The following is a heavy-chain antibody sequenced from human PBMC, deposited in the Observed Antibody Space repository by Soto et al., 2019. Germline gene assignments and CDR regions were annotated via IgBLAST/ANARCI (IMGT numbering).Heavy chain of an antibody. CDR2: FDPEDGET. J-gene: IGHJ4*02. V-gene: IGHV1-24*01. CDR3: ATEGVYSPIDY. Sequence: SAKPCSKVRRYTINYLSMHSLQQAPGKGLEWMGGFDPEDGETIYAQKFQGRVTMTEDTSTDTAYMELSSLRSEDTAVYYCATEGVYSPIDYWGQGTLVTVSS. D-gene: IGHD1-26*01. CDR1: RYTINYLS.